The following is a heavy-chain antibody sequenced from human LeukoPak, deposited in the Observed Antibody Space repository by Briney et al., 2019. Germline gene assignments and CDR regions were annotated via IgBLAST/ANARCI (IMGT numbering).Heavy chain of an antibody. CDR2: IIPIFGTA. CDR3: ALTGELSPRGDY. CDR1: GGTFSSYA. D-gene: IGHD3-16*02. V-gene: IGHV1-69*13. J-gene: IGHJ4*02. Sequence: GASVKVSCKASGGTFSSYAISWVRQAPGQGLEWMGGIIPIFGTANYAQKFQGRVTITADESTSTAYMELSSLRSEDTAVYYCALTGELSPRGDYWGQGTLVTVSS.